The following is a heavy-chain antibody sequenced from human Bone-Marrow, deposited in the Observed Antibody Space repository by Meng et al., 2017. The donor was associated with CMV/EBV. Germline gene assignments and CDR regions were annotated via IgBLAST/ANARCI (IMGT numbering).Heavy chain of an antibody. CDR2: IWSDGSNT. CDR3: ARDWSGGNSGFLDF. CDR1: GFTFSSYA. J-gene: IGHJ4*02. D-gene: IGHD4-23*01. V-gene: IGHV3-33*08. Sequence: GESLKISCATSGFTFSSYAMHWVRQAPGKGLEWVAVIWSDGSNTYYADSVKGRFTISRDNSKNTMYLQMNSLRAEDTALYYCARDWSGGNSGFLDFWGQGNPVTVSS.